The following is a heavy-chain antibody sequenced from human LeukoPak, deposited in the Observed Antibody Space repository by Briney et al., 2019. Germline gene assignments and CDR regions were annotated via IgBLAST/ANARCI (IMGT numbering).Heavy chain of an antibody. Sequence: PGGSLRLSCAASGFTFSNYGMHWVRQAPGKGLEWVAFIRNDDGSNKYYADSVKGRFTISRDNSKNTVHLQMNSLRVEDTAVYYGAKDEAQYFQHWGQGTLVTVSA. J-gene: IGHJ1*01. CDR1: GFTFSNYG. CDR2: IRNDDGSNK. CDR3: AKDEAQYFQH. V-gene: IGHV3-30*02.